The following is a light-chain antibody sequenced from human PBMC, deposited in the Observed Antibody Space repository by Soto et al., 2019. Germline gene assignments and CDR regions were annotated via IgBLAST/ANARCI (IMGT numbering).Light chain of an antibody. V-gene: IGKV3-20*01. Sequence: DILLTQSPGTLSLYPGERATLSCRASQSVSSSYLAWYQQKPGQAPRLLIYGASSRATGIPDRFSGSGSGTDFTLTISRLEPEDFAVYYCQQYGSSPQTFGQGTKVDIK. CDR1: QSVSSSY. CDR3: QQYGSSPQT. CDR2: GAS. J-gene: IGKJ1*01.